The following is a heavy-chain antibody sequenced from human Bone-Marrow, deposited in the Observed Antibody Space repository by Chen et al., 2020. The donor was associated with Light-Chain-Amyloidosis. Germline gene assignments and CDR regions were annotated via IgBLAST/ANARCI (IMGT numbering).Heavy chain of an antibody. CDR2: ISSSSSYI. Sequence: EVRVVESGGGLVQPGGSLRLSCAASEFTFSSYWMHWVRQTPGKGLVWVSSISSSSSYIYYADSVKGRFTISRDNAKNSLYLQMNSLRAEDTAVYYCARFTYPQHWGQGTLVTVSS. CDR1: EFTFSSYW. V-gene: IGHV3-21*01. D-gene: IGHD3-10*01. CDR3: ARFTYPQH. J-gene: IGHJ1*01.